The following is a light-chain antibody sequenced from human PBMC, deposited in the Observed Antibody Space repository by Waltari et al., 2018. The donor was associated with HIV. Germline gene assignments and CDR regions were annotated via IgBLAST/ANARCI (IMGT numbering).Light chain of an antibody. J-gene: IGLJ2*01. CDR3: QSYDSSLSASV. V-gene: IGLV1-40*01. Sequence: QSVLTQPPSVSGAPGQRVTLSCTGSDSNIGTHDVHWYQQPPGTAPQPLIYNNNQRPSAVPDRFSASESGTSASLAITGLQPEDETDYYCQSYDSSLSASVFGGGTKLTVL. CDR2: NNN. CDR1: DSNIGTHD.